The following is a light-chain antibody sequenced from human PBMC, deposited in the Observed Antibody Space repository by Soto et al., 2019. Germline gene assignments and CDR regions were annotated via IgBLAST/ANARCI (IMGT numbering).Light chain of an antibody. CDR1: QSVRNN. J-gene: IGKJ1*01. Sequence: EIVLTQSPGTLSLSPVERATLSCRASQSVRNNLAWYQQKPGQAPRLLIYEASIRATGVPARFSGSGYGTEFTLIISSLQSEDFAVYYCQQHDVWPATFGQGTKVDIK. CDR2: EAS. CDR3: QQHDVWPAT. V-gene: IGKV3-15*01.